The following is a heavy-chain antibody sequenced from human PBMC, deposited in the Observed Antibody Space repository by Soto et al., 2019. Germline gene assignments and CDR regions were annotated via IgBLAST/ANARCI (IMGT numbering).Heavy chain of an antibody. D-gene: IGHD2-2*01. CDR1: GGSFSDSY. CDR3: AREGRYCTSTSCYGWWFAP. J-gene: IGHJ5*02. V-gene: IGHV4-34*01. CDR2: TSH. Sequence: QVQLQQWGAGLLKPSETLSLTCAVYGGSFSDSYWSWIRQAPGKGLEWIGETSHSNPSLKSRVSMSVAKSKNRSSLKLASVTAADTAIYYCAREGRYCTSTSCYGWWFAPWGQGTLVTVSS.